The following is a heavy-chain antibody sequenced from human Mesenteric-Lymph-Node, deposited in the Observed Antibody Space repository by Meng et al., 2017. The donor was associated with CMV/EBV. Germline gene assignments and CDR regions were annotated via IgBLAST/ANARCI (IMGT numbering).Heavy chain of an antibody. CDR3: VTLVTLRQGVVY. V-gene: IGHV1-2*02. CDR2: VNSGSGGT. Sequence: ASVKVSCKATGYDFTGYYVHWVRKAPGQGLQWMGWVNSGSGGTFYAEAFQGRVTMTRDTSIGTAYMELSALTSDDTAMYYCVTLVTLRQGVVYWGQGTLVTVSS. CDR1: GYDFTGYY. D-gene: IGHD2-21*02. J-gene: IGHJ4*02.